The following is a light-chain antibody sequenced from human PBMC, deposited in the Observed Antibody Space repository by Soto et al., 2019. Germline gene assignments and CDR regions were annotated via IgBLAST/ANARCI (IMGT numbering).Light chain of an antibody. CDR2: EVS. V-gene: IGLV2-14*01. CDR1: NTDVGGYNY. J-gene: IGLJ1*01. CDR3: FSFTSSSTRV. Sequence: QSVLTQPASVSGSPGQSITISCTGTNTDVGGYNYVSWYQQHPGKAPKLMIYEVSNRPSGVSNRFSGSKSGNTASLTISGLQAEVEADYYCFSFTSSSTRVFGTGTKVTVL.